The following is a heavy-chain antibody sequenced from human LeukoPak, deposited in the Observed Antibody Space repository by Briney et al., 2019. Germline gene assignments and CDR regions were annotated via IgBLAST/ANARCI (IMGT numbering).Heavy chain of an antibody. CDR3: GQDPNGNYIGAFDF. CDR2: ILGGGGT. D-gene: IGHD4-17*01. CDR1: GLIFHNYA. V-gene: IGHV3-23*01. J-gene: IGHJ3*01. Sequence: GGSLRLSCAASGLIFHNYALVWIRRAPGKGPEWVSAILGGGGTFYADAVKGRFTISRDNSKNTLYLQMNSLRAEDTATYYCGQDPNGNYIGAFDFWGRGTMVTVSS.